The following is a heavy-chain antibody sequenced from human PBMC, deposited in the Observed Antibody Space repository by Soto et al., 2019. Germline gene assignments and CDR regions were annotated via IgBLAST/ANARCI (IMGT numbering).Heavy chain of an antibody. V-gene: IGHV5-51*01. CDR3: ARRSNPDAFDI. J-gene: IGHJ3*02. D-gene: IGHD3-16*02. CDR2: TYPEDSQT. Sequence: GESLKISCKASGYSFTSYWIGWVRQISGKGLEWMGITYPEDSQTLYSPSFQGQVTISVDKSISTVYLQWSSLKASDTAMYYCARRSNPDAFDIWGQGTMVTVSS. CDR1: GYSFTSYW.